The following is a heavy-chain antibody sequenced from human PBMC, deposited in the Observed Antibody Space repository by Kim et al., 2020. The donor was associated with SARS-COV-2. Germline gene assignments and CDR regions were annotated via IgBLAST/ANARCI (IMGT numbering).Heavy chain of an antibody. CDR3: AKVQQLSPYYYYGMDV. D-gene: IGHD6-13*01. Sequence: SVKGRITTARDNAKNSLYLQMNSLRAEDTAVYYCAKVQQLSPYYYYGMDVWGQGTTVTVSS. V-gene: IGHV3-11*06. J-gene: IGHJ6*02.